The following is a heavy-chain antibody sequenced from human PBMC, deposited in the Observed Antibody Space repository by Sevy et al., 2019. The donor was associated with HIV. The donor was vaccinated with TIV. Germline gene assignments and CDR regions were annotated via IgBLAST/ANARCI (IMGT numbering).Heavy chain of an antibody. CDR3: ARDRGGSYYDSSGYVVDY. CDR2: ISSSSSYI. D-gene: IGHD3-22*01. J-gene: IGHJ4*02. Sequence: GGSLRLSCAASGFTFSSYSMNWVRQAPGKGLEWVSSISSSSSYIYYADSVKGRFTISRDNAKNSLYLQMNSLRAEDTAVDYCARDRGGSYYDSSGYVVDYWGQGTLVTVSS. V-gene: IGHV3-21*01. CDR1: GFTFSSYS.